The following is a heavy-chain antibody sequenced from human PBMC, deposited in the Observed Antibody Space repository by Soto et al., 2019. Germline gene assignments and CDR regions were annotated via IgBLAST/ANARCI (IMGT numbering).Heavy chain of an antibody. CDR1: GGSINTFY. J-gene: IGHJ4*02. V-gene: IGHV4-4*07. D-gene: IGHD5-12*01. Sequence: SETLSLTCTVSGGSINTFYWGWVRQPAGKGLEWIGRIFSSGSTSFNPSLESRVAMSVDTSKNHFSLNLRSVTAADMAVYYCAREGSYSAYNFAHGIQLWSFDFWGQGALVTVSS. CDR2: IFSSGST. CDR3: AREGSYSAYNFAHGIQLWSFDF.